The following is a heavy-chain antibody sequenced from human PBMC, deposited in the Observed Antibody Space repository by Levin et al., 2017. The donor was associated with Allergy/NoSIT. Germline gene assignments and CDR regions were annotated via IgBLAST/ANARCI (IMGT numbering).Heavy chain of an antibody. V-gene: IGHV3-30-3*01. CDR1: GFTFSSYA. CDR2: ISFDGGNK. CDR3: ARRVIPGSTVPDAPDV. D-gene: IGHD1-7*01. J-gene: IGHJ3*01. Sequence: PGGSLRLSCAASGFTFSSYAMHWVRQAPGKGLQWVAVISFDGGNKFYADSVKGRFSISRDNSKYTVYLEMNSLRAEDTAVYYCARRVIPGSTVPDAPDVWGQGTMVTVSS.